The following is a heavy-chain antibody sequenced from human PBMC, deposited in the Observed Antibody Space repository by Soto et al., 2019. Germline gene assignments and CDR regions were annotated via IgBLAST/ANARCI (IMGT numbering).Heavy chain of an antibody. J-gene: IGHJ4*02. V-gene: IGHV3-15*01. CDR1: GFTFSNAW. CDR3: TASTYYYDSSGYY. CDR2: IKSKTDGGTT. Sequence: RLSCAASGFTFSNAWMSWVRQAPGKGLEWVGRIKSKTDGGTTDYAAPVKGRFTISRDDSKNTLYLQMNSLKTEDTAVYYCTASTYYYDSSGYYWGQGALVTVSS. D-gene: IGHD3-22*01.